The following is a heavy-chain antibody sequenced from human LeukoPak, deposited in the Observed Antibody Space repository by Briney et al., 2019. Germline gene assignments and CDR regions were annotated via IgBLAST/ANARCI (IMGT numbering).Heavy chain of an antibody. Sequence: GGSLRLSRVGAGFIVSNNYMSWVRQAPGKGLEWVSVVYSGGDTYYADFVMGRFTISRDKSKNTLFLQMNNLRAEDTAVYYCARAGHSYGRGYFDYWGQGTLVTVSS. CDR1: GFIVSNNY. V-gene: IGHV3-53*01. D-gene: IGHD5-18*01. CDR3: ARAGHSYGRGYFDY. J-gene: IGHJ4*02. CDR2: VYSGGDT.